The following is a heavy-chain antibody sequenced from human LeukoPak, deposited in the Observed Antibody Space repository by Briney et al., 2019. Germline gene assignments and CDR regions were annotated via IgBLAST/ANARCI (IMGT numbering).Heavy chain of an antibody. D-gene: IGHD6-13*01. CDR3: ARDREQQLVRFYNAFDI. CDR2: IYHSGST. J-gene: IGHJ3*02. Sequence: PSETLSLTCAVSGGSISSSNWWSWVRQPPGKGLEWIGEIYHSGSTNYNPSLKSRVTISVDKSKNQFSLKLSSVTAADTAVYYCARDREQQLVRFYNAFDIWGQGTMVTVSS. CDR1: GGSISSSNW. V-gene: IGHV4-4*02.